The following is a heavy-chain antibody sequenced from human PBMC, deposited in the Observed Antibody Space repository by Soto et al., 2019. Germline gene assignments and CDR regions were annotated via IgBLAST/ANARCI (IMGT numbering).Heavy chain of an antibody. CDR3: ARSGDDYNVLDY. D-gene: IGHD3-10*02. CDR1: GFKVSDYY. V-gene: IGHV3-11*06. Sequence: GGSLRLSCAASGFKVSDYYMSWIRQAPGKGLEWLSYSSNSGTYTRYADSVKGRFSTSRDNAKNSLFLQINSPRGEDSATYYCARSGDDYNVLDYWGQGTPVTVSS. J-gene: IGHJ4*02. CDR2: SSNSGTYT.